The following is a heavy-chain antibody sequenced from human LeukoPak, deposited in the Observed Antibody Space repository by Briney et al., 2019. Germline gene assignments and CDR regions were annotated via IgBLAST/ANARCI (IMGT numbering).Heavy chain of an antibody. J-gene: IGHJ4*02. D-gene: IGHD3-22*01. CDR2: ISYDGSNK. Sequence: AGGSLRLSCAASGFTFSSYAMHWVRQAPGKGLEWVAVISYDGSNKYYADSVKGRFTISRDNSKNTLYLQMNSLRAGDTAVYYCAIGPSSGYYPDDYWGQGTLVTVSS. CDR1: GFTFSSYA. V-gene: IGHV3-30-3*01. CDR3: AIGPSSGYYPDDY.